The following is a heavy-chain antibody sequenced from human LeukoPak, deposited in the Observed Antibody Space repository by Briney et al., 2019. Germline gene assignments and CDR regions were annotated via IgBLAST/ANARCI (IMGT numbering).Heavy chain of an antibody. J-gene: IGHJ6*03. D-gene: IGHD4-17*01. Sequence: GGSLRLSCAGSGFIFRSYHMNWVRQAPGKGLEWVAFITSSSDTISYADSVKGRFTISRDNAKNSLYLQMYGLRAEDTAVYYCARYDYGDFEDYFYYMDVWGKGTAVSVSS. CDR1: GFIFRSYH. V-gene: IGHV3-48*01. CDR2: ITSSSDTI. CDR3: ARYDYGDFEDYFYYMDV.